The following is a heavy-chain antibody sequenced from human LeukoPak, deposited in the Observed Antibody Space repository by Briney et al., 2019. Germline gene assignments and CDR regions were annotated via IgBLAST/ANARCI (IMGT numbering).Heavy chain of an antibody. CDR1: GFTFSSYA. Sequence: PGRSLRLSCAASGFTFSSYAMHWVRQAPGKGLGWVSAISGSGGSTYYADSVKGRFTISRDNSKNTLYLQMNSLRAEDTAVYYCAKIRSSWLHDDYWGQGTLVTVSS. V-gene: IGHV3-23*01. CDR2: ISGSGGST. CDR3: AKIRSSWLHDDY. J-gene: IGHJ4*02. D-gene: IGHD5-12*01.